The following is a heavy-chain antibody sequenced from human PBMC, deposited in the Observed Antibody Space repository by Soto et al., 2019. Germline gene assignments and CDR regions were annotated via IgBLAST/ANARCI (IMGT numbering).Heavy chain of an antibody. V-gene: IGHV1-18*01. J-gene: IGHJ4*02. CDR1: GYTFTSYG. Sequence: QVQLVQSGAEVKKPGASVKVSCKASGYTFTSYGINWVRQAPGQGLEWMGRVSTYNGNTNYAPRFHGRVTMTTDISTTTAYMELRSLRSDDTATYYCARERGLTVSTLLGYWGQGTLVSVSS. CDR3: ARERGLTVSTLLGY. CDR2: VSTYNGNT. D-gene: IGHD2-21*01.